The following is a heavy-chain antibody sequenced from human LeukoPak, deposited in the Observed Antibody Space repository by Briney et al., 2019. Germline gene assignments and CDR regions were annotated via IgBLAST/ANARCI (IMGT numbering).Heavy chain of an antibody. CDR3: ARLGSIAAAGTPDY. CDR2: ISGSTTYT. J-gene: IGHJ4*02. CDR1: GFTFSDYY. D-gene: IGHD6-13*01. Sequence: GESLRLSCAASGFTFSDYYMSWIREAPGEGLEWVLYISGSTTYTTYAESVKGRFTISRENAKTSLYLQMSSLRGEDTAVYYCARLGSIAAAGTPDYWGQGALVTVSS. V-gene: IGHV3-11*06.